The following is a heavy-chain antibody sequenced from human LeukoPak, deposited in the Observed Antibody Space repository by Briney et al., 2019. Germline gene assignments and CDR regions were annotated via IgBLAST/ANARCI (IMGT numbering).Heavy chain of an antibody. CDR3: ARSGYCSSTSCRKYYYYYYMDV. CDR1: GGTFSSYA. J-gene: IGHJ6*03. D-gene: IGHD2-2*03. V-gene: IGHV1-69*13. CDR2: IIPIFGTA. Sequence: ASVKASCKASGGTFSSYAISWVRQASGQGLEWMGGIIPIFGTANYAQKFQGRVTITADESTSTAYMELSSLRSEDTAVYYCARSGYCSSTSCRKYYYYYYMDVWGKGTTVTVSS.